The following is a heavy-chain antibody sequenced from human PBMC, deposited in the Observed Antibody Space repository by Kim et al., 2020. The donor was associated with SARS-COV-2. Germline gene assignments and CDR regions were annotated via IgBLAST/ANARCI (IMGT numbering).Heavy chain of an antibody. Sequence: GESLKISCKASGYIFTTYWIGWVRQMPGKGLEWIGIIYPGDADTRYSPSFQGQVTISADRSISTAYLQWTSLKASDTAIYYCARQGRSSSWFPNWFDSWGQGTLVTVSA. CDR2: IYPGDADT. V-gene: IGHV5-51*01. CDR3: ARQGRSSSWFPNWFDS. D-gene: IGHD6-13*01. J-gene: IGHJ5*01. CDR1: GYIFTTYW.